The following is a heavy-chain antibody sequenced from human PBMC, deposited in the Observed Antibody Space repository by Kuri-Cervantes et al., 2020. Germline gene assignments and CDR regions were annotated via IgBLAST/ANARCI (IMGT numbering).Heavy chain of an antibody. CDR1: GGSISSSSYY. CDR3: ASSSSRGPRQLWFGY. Sequence: GSLRLSCTVSGGSISSSSYYWGWTRQPPGKGLEWIGSIYYSGSTYYNPSLKSRVTISVDRSKNQFSLKLSSVTAADTAVYYCASSSSRGPRQLWFGYWGQGTLVTVSS. D-gene: IGHD3-10*01. V-gene: IGHV4-39*07. J-gene: IGHJ4*02. CDR2: IYYSGST.